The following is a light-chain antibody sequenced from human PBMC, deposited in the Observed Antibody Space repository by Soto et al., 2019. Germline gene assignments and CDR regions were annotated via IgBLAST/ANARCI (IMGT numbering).Light chain of an antibody. CDR3: SSYTSRRLYV. CDR2: EVS. J-gene: IGLJ1*01. V-gene: IGLV2-14*01. Sequence: QSVLTQPASVSGSPGQSITISCTGTSSDVGGYNSVSWYQQHPGKAPKLIIYEVSNRPSGVSNRFYGSKSGNTASLTISGLPAEDEADYYCSSYTSRRLYVLGTGTKVTVL. CDR1: SSDVGGYNS.